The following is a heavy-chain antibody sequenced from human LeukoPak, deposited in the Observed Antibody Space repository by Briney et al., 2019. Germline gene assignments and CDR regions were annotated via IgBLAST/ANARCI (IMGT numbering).Heavy chain of an antibody. CDR3: ARVKPNAWFGELLSSYFDY. CDR2: ISAYNGNT. V-gene: IGHV1-18*01. Sequence: ASVKVSCKASGYTFTSYGISWVRQAPGQGLEWMGWISAYNGNTNYAQKLQGRVTMTTDTSTSTAYMELRSLRSDDTAVYYCARVKPNAWFGELLSSYFDYWGQGTLVTVSS. D-gene: IGHD3-10*01. CDR1: GYTFTSYG. J-gene: IGHJ4*02.